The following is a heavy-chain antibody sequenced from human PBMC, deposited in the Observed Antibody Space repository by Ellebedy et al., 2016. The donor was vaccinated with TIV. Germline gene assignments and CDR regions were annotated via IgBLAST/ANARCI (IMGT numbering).Heavy chain of an antibody. CDR1: GFIFSSLW. CDR2: IKEDGSVT. V-gene: IGHV3-7*03. CDR3: ARYAPYTSGAPFDY. D-gene: IGHD1-26*01. Sequence: GGSLRLSCAGDGFIFSSLWMSWVRQAPGKGLAWVANIKEDGSVTYYLASVKGRFTISRDNAKNLLYLQMSNLRVEDTALYYCARYAPYTSGAPFDYWGQGALVTVSS. J-gene: IGHJ4*02.